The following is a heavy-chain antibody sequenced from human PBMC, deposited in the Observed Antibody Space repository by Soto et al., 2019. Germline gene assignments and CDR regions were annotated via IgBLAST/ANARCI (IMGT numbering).Heavy chain of an antibody. Sequence: SETLSLTCAVYGGSFSGYYWSWIRQPPGKGLEWIGEINHSGSTNCNPSLKSRVTISVDTSKNQFSLKLSSVTAADTAVYYCASGLMGELELFWFDPWGQGTLVTVSS. V-gene: IGHV4-34*01. D-gene: IGHD1-7*01. J-gene: IGHJ5*02. CDR2: INHSGST. CDR3: ASGLMGELELFWFDP. CDR1: GGSFSGYY.